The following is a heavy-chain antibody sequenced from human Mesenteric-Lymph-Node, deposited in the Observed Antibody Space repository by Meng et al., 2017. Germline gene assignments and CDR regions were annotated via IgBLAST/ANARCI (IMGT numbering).Heavy chain of an antibody. J-gene: IGHJ4*02. Sequence: QVQLVPSGAEVKKPGASVKVFCKASGYTFTGYYMHWVRQAPVQGLEWMGRINPNSGGTNYAQKFQGRVTMTRDTSISTAYMELSRLRSDDTAVYYCAREEGPSSSWYVDYWGQGTLVTVSS. D-gene: IGHD6-13*01. CDR2: INPNSGGT. CDR3: AREEGPSSSWYVDY. V-gene: IGHV1-2*06. CDR1: GYTFTGYY.